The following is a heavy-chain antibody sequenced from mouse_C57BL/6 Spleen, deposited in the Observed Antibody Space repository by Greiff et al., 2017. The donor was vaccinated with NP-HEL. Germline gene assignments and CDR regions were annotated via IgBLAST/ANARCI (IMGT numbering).Heavy chain of an antibody. Sequence: QVTLKECGAELVRPGASVKMSCKASGYTFTSYNMHWVKQTPRQGLEWIGAIYPGNGDTSYNQKFKGKATLTVDKSSSTAYMQLSSLTSEDSAVVFCARGGPTIVPPWYFDVWGTGTTVTVSS. CDR1: GYTFTSYN. D-gene: IGHD2-1*01. J-gene: IGHJ1*03. V-gene: IGHV1-12*01. CDR2: IYPGNGDT. CDR3: ARGGPTIVPPWYFDV.